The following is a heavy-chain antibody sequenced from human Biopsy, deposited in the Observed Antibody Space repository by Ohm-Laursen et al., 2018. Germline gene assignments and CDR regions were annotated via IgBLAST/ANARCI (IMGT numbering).Heavy chain of an antibody. CDR1: GFRFADYA. Sequence: SLRLSCTASGFRFADYAMHWVRQRPGKGLEWVSGISWTSRNVGYADSVKGRFTITRDNAKKSIYLQMNSLRPEDTALYYCARDRGQNYYDSTGYYNGMDVWGQGTTVTVAS. CDR3: ARDRGQNYYDSTGYYNGMDV. J-gene: IGHJ6*02. CDR2: ISWTSRNV. D-gene: IGHD3-22*01. V-gene: IGHV3-9*01.